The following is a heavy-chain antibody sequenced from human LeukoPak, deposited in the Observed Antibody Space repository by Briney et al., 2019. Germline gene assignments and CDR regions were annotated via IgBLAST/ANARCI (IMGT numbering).Heavy chain of an antibody. CDR3: ARDGTPHYITGWVFFDY. D-gene: IGHD6-25*01. CDR1: GFTFSDYE. CDR2: IGRSGSAI. V-gene: IGHV3-48*03. Sequence: QPGGSLRLSCAASGFTFSDYEMNWVRQAPGKGLEWLSYIGRSGSAIHYADSVKGRFTISRDNAENSLYLQMNSLRAEDTAVYYCARDGTPHYITGWVFFDYWGQGTLVTVSS. J-gene: IGHJ4*02.